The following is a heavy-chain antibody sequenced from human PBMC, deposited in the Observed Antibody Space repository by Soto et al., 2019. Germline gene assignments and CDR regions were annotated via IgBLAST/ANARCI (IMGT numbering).Heavy chain of an antibody. V-gene: IGHV3-64*07. CDR1: GFTFSNSA. CDR2: ITRDGGST. CDR3: ARGSEGWVGEFWH. D-gene: IGHD3-10*01. Sequence: EVQLVESGGGLVQPGGSLRLSCVASGFTFSNSAMHWVRQPPGEGLEYVSSITRDGGSTQYADSVRARFTISRDNSKNTLYPQMGSLRPEDMAVYYCARGSEGWVGEFWHWGQGTLVTFSS. J-gene: IGHJ4*02.